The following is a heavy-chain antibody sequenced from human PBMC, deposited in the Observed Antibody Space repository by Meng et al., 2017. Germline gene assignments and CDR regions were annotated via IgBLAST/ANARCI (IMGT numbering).Heavy chain of an antibody. J-gene: IGHJ4*02. CDR2: ISSSSYI. D-gene: IGHD3-22*01. CDR3: ARDPRGTLTIVY. V-gene: IGHV3-21*01. Sequence: GESLKISCAASGFTFSSYSMNWVRQAPGKGLEWVSSISSSSYIYYADSVKGRFTISRDNAKNSLYLQMNSLRAEDTAVYYCARDPRGTLTIVYWGQGKLVNVSS. CDR1: GFTFSSYS.